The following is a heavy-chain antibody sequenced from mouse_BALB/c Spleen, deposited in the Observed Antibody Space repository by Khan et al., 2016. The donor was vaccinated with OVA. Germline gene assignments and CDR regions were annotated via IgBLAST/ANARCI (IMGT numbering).Heavy chain of an antibody. CDR3: ARMVRK. V-gene: IGHV14-3*02. D-gene: IGHD1-1*02. CDR1: GLNIKDTY. CDR2: IDPPNGNT. Sequence: EVQLQQSGAELVKSGATVKLSCTASGLNIKDTYMHWLKQWPEQGLEWIGSIDPPNGNTKYDPKFSGQATITADTSSSPSYLQLSILSSKAHAVFYRARMVRKWGQGSTVTVSS. J-gene: IGHJ2*01.